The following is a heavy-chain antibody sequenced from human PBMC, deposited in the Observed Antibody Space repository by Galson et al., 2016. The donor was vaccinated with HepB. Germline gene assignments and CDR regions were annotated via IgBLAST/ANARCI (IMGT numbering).Heavy chain of an antibody. CDR3: SRRDGGMGTTMLDY. CDR2: IYYSGST. Sequence: SLTCTVSGDSIGRSSYYWGWIRQSPGKGLEWIGSIYYSGSTSYNPSLKSRVTISLDTSNNQFSLKLSSVTAADTAVYYCSRRDGGMGTTMLDYWGQGTLVTVSS. CDR1: GDSIGRSSYY. V-gene: IGHV4-39*01. J-gene: IGHJ4*02. D-gene: IGHD1-26*01.